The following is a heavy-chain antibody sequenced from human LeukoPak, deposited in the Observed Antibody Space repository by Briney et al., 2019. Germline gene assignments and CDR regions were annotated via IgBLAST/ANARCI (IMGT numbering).Heavy chain of an antibody. Sequence: SETLSLTCTVSGGSITYYYWSWVRQPPGKGLEWIGGIYHGGGANYNPSLKNRVIISLDKSKNQFFLELTSVTAADTAVYYCAKHGSGSYQGYWGQGTLVTVSS. CDR2: IYHGGGA. CDR1: GGSITYYY. J-gene: IGHJ4*02. D-gene: IGHD3-10*01. CDR3: AKHGSGSYQGY. V-gene: IGHV4-59*08.